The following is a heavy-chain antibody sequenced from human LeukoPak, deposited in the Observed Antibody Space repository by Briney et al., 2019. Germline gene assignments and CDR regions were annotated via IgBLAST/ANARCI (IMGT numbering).Heavy chain of an antibody. CDR2: ISSRGST. CDR3: AMCRPSIPPNYFYYYMDV. Sequence: KASETLSLTCNVSGDSISSYYWSWIRQPAGKGLEWIGRISSRGSTNYNPSLKSRVTMSVDTSKNQFSLKLSSVTAADTAVYYCAMCRPSIPPNYFYYYMDVWGKGTTVTVSS. J-gene: IGHJ6*03. D-gene: IGHD1-14*01. CDR1: GDSISSYY. V-gene: IGHV4-4*07.